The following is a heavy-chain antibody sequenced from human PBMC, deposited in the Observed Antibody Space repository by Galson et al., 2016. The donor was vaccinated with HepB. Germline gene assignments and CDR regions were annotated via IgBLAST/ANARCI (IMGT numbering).Heavy chain of an antibody. Sequence: SETLSLTCIVSGGSISSDSSWGWIRQPPGRGLEWIGSIYSGEDTYYNPSLKSRVTISVDTSKNQFSLRLVSVTAADACVYYCATVLVVAGKYYCYDMDVWGQATTVTVSS. CDR3: ATVLVVAGKYYCYDMDV. CDR2: IYSGEDT. D-gene: IGHD6-19*01. V-gene: IGHV4-39*01. CDR1: GGSISSDSS. J-gene: IGHJ6*02.